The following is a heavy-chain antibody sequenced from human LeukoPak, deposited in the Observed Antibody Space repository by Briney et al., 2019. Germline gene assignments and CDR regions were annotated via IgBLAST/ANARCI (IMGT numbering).Heavy chain of an antibody. D-gene: IGHD3-10*02. CDR2: INHSGST. CDR1: GGSFSSYY. CDR3: ARVKDGDVRYYYGMDV. J-gene: IGHJ6*02. Sequence: SETLSLTCAVYGGSFSSYYWSWIRQPPGKGLEWIGEINHSGSTNYNPSLKSRVTISVDTSKNQFSLKLSSVTAADTAVYYCARVKDGDVRYYYGMDVWGQGTTVTVSS. V-gene: IGHV4-34*01.